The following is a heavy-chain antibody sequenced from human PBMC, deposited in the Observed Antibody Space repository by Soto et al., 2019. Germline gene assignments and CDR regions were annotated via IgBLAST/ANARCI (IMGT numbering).Heavy chain of an antibody. CDR3: AKTPREYRYGMDV. CDR1: GFTFSSYG. Sequence: QVQLVESGGGVVQPGRSLRLSCAASGFTFSSYGMHWVRQAPGKGLEWVAVISYDGSNKYYADSVKGRFTISRDNSKNTLYLQMNSLRAEDTAVYYCAKTPREYRYGMDVW. V-gene: IGHV3-30*18. J-gene: IGHJ6*01. CDR2: ISYDGSNK. D-gene: IGHD2-2*02.